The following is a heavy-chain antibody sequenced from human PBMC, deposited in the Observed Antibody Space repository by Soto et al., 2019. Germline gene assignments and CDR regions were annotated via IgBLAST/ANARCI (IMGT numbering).Heavy chain of an antibody. CDR3: ATNYGPGSTHFDN. CDR1: GDTFNFYT. J-gene: IGHJ4*02. D-gene: IGHD3-10*01. V-gene: IGHV1-69*02. CDR2: IIPMLGMS. Sequence: QVQLVQSGAEVKTPGSSVKVSCTASGDTFNFYTLSWVRQAPGQGLEWMGRIIPMLGMSNYAQKFQGRVMMIADKSTRTVYMVLSGLRSEDTALYYCATNYGPGSTHFDNWGQGTLVTVSS.